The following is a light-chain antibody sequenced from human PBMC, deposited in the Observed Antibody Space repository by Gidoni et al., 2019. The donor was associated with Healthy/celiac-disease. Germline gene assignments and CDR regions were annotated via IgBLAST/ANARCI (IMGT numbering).Light chain of an antibody. J-gene: IGKJ4*01. CDR3: QQSYSTRLT. Sequence: DIQMTQSPSSLSASAGYRVTITCRASQSISSYLNWYQQKPGKAPKLLIYAASSLQSGVPSRFSGSGSGTDFTLTISSLQPEDFATYYCQQSYSTRLTCGGGTKVEIK. CDR1: QSISSY. CDR2: AAS. V-gene: IGKV1-39*01.